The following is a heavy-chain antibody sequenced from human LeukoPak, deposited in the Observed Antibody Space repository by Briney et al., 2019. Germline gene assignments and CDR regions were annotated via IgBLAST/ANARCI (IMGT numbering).Heavy chain of an antibody. J-gene: IGHJ4*02. CDR2: IYYSGST. D-gene: IGHD1-26*01. Sequence: SETLSFTCTVSGGSISSSSYYWGWIRQPLGKGLELIGSIYYSGSTYYNPSLKSRVTISVDTSKNQFSLKLSSVTAADTAVYYCARELGGYSGGSYSPFDYWGQGTLVTVSS. CDR1: GGSISSSSYY. V-gene: IGHV4-39*07. CDR3: ARELGGYSGGSYSPFDY.